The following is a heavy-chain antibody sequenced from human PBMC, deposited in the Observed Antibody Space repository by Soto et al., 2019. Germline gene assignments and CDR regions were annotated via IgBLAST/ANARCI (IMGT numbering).Heavy chain of an antibody. V-gene: IGHV1-3*01. CDR3: ARDDVGSAWPY. CDR2: INCDNGNT. CDR1: GYNFIENA. J-gene: IGHJ4*02. D-gene: IGHD6-19*01. Sequence: QVQLVQSGADVKKPGASVKVSCKTSGYNFIENAVHWVRQAPGQGLEWMGWINCDNGNTKYSRKMQGRLTISRDKSANTVYMELSALTSEDTAVYFCARDDVGSAWPYWGQGTLVSVSS.